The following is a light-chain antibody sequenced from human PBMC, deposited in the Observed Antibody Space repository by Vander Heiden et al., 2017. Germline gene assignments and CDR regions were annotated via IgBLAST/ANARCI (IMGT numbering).Light chain of an antibody. J-gene: IGLJ2*01. V-gene: IGLV1-40*01. CDR1: SSNIGAGYD. Sequence: QSVLTQPPSVSGAPGQRVPLSCTGSSSNIGAGYDVHWYQQLPGTAPKLLIYGNSNRPSGVPDRFSGSKSGTSASLAITGLQAEDEADYYCQSYDSSLSVVFGGGTKLTVL. CDR2: GNS. CDR3: QSYDSSLSVV.